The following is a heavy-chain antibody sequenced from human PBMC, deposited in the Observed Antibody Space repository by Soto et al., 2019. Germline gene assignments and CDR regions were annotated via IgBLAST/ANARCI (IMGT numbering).Heavy chain of an antibody. Sequence: GGSLRLSCVASGITSGSRAMSWVRQAPGAGLEWVSTITDTGGDAKYADSVRGRFTISRDNSKKTLYPQMSSLRADDSAVYFCARGSKGSYPGSRIFDFWGRGTLVTVSS. J-gene: IGHJ4*02. D-gene: IGHD3-10*01. V-gene: IGHV3-23*01. CDR3: ARGSKGSYPGSRIFDF. CDR1: GITSGSRA. CDR2: ITDTGGDA.